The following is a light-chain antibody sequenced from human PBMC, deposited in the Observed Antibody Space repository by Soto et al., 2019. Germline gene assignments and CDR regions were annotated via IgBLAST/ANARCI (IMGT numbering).Light chain of an antibody. CDR3: QQRSIWPLT. J-gene: IGKJ4*01. CDR1: QSVSSY. Sequence: EIVLTQSPAPLSLSPGERATLSCRASQSVSSYLAWYQQKPGQAPRLLIYDASNRATGITARFSGSRSGTDFTLTISSLEPEDCAVYYCQQRSIWPLTFGGGTKVESK. V-gene: IGKV3-11*01. CDR2: DAS.